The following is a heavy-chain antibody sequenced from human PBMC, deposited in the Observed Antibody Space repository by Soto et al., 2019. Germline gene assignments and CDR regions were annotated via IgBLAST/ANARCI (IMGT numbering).Heavy chain of an antibody. CDR1: GGSISSSSYY. CDR3: AGLGRSGVLVFGGMDV. Sequence: QLQLQESGPGLVKPSETLSLTCTVSGGSISSSSYYWGWIRQPPGMGLEWIGSIYYSWSTYYNHSLKSRVTISVDTSKKQFSRKLSSVTAADTAVYYCAGLGRSGVLVFGGMDVWGPGTTVTVSS. J-gene: IGHJ6*02. D-gene: IGHD3-10*01. CDR2: IYYSWST. V-gene: IGHV4-39*01.